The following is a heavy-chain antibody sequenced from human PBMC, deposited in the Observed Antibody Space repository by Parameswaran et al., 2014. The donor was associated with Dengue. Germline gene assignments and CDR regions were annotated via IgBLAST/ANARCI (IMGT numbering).Heavy chain of an antibody. V-gene: IGHV1-8*01. CDR2: MNPNSGNT. Sequence: WVRQAPGQGLEWMGWMNPNSGNTGYAQKFQGRVTMTRNTSISTAYMELSSLRSEDTAVYYCATAGSMVRGDSDYWGQGTLVTVSS. J-gene: IGHJ4*02. D-gene: IGHD3-10*01. CDR3: ATAGSMVRGDSDY.